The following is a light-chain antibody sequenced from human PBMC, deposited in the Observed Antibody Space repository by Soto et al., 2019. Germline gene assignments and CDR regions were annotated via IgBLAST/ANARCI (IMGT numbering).Light chain of an antibody. CDR1: QSVSGSK. Sequence: EIVLTQSPGPLSLSPGSRATLSCRASQSVSGSKLAWYQQRPGQAPRLLIYGGSSRATDIPARFSGSWSGTEYNLTVGKLEPEYFALYFCHKNGTSPYTCGQGTKLEI. CDR3: HKNGTSPYT. CDR2: GGS. J-gene: IGKJ2*01. V-gene: IGKV3-20*01.